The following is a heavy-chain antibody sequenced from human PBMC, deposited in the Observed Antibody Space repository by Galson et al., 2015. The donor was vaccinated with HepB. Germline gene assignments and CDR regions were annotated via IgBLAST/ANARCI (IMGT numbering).Heavy chain of an antibody. CDR3: AKDSSYGCWYSDA. J-gene: IGHJ5*02. CDR2: IFFDGSNK. V-gene: IGHV3-30*18. CDR1: GFTFSSHA. D-gene: IGHD5-18*01. Sequence: SLRLSCAASGFTFSSHAMHWVRQAPGKGLEWVAVIFFDGSNKYYADSGKGRFTISRDNSKNTVYLQMNSLRPEDTAVYYCAKDSSYGCWYSDAWGQGTLVTVSS.